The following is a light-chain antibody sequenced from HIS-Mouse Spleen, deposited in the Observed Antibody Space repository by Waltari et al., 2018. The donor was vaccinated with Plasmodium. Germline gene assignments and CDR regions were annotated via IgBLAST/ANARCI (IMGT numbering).Light chain of an antibody. CDR3: QVCDSSTV. V-gene: IGLV3-9*01. J-gene: IGLJ3*02. CDR1: HIRRKN. Sequence: SYDLTQPHPVSVALGQTVRITCGGNHIRRKNVHWYQQTPVQAPVLVIYRDSNRPSGIPVRFSGSNSGNTATLAISRAQAGYEADYYCQVCDSSTVFGGGTKLTVL. CDR2: RDS.